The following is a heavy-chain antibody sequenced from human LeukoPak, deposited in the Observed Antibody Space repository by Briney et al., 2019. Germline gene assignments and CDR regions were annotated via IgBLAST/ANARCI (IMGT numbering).Heavy chain of an antibody. CDR3: TRGPRNDP. Sequence: ASVKVSCTTSGYPFITHEINWVRQAAGQGLEWMGWVHPNSGSTDYAQKFQGRVTMTRDTSKSTAYMELSSLRSDDTAVYFCTRGPRNDPWGQGTLVTVSS. CDR2: VHPNSGST. CDR1: GYPFITHE. V-gene: IGHV1-8*01. J-gene: IGHJ5*02. D-gene: IGHD1-14*01.